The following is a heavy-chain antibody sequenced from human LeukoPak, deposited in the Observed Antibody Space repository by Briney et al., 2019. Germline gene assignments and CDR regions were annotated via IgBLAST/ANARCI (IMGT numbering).Heavy chain of an antibody. CDR3: ARDSVIDYGDYGGSAYGMDV. CDR1: GGSISSGDHY. D-gene: IGHD4-17*01. CDR2: IYYSGST. Sequence: SETLSLTCTVSGGSISSGDHYWTWIRQPPGKGLEWIGHIYYSGSTNYKPSLKSRVTIPINTSKNHFSLKLSSVTAADTAVYYCARDSVIDYGDYGGSAYGMDVWGQGTTVTVSS. J-gene: IGHJ6*02. V-gene: IGHV4-30-4*01.